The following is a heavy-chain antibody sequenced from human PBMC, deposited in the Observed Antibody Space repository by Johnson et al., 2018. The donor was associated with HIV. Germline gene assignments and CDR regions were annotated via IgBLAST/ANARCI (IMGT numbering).Heavy chain of an antibody. V-gene: IGHV3-66*01. CDR3: ARGRTLITGTTFLFPVDI. J-gene: IGHJ3*02. D-gene: IGHD1-7*01. Sequence: VQLVESGGGLVKPGGSLRLSCAVSGFTFSDYYMTWVRQAPGKGLEWVAMIYSGGNTYYADSVKGRFTISRDNSKNTLYLQMNSLRAEDTAVYYCARGRTLITGTTFLFPVDIWGQGTMVTVSS. CDR2: IYSGGNT. CDR1: GFTFSDYY.